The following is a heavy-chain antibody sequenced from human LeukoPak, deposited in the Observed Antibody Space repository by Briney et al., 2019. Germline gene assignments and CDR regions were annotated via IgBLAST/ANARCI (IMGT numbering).Heavy chain of an antibody. V-gene: IGHV2-70*01. CDR3: ARISRRGLAAPYYFDY. CDR1: GFSLSTSGMC. Sequence: SGPTLVNPTQTLTLTCTFSGFSLSTSGMCVSWIRQSPGKALEWLALIDWDDDKYYSTSLKTRLTISKDTSKNQVVLTMTNMDPVDTATYYCARISRRGLAAPYYFDYWGQGTLVTVSS. CDR2: IDWDDDK. J-gene: IGHJ4*02. D-gene: IGHD2-15*01.